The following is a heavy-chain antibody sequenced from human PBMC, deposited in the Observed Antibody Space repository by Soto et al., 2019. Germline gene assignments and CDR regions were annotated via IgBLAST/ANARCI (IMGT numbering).Heavy chain of an antibody. CDR1: GFSLSNARMG. D-gene: IGHD3-3*01. J-gene: IGHJ6*02. CDR3: ARLIGGWSGYYTGRYYYYGMDV. Sequence: GPTLVNPTETLTLSCTVSGFSLSNARMGVSWIRQPPGEAVEALARILSNDEQYYSTSLKSRLTISKDTSKSQVVLTMTNMDHVDTATYYCARLIGGWSGYYTGRYYYYGMDVWGQGTTVTVSS. V-gene: IGHV2-26*01. CDR2: ILSNDEQ.